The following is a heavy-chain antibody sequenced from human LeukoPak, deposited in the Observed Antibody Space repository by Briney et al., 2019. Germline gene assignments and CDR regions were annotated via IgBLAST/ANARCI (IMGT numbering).Heavy chain of an antibody. Sequence: SETLSLTCAVYGGSFSGYYWSWIRQPPGKGLEWIGEINHSGSTNYNPSLKSRVTISADTSKNQFSLKLSSVTAADTAVYYCARGARRGVIAAAGTGWFDPWGQGTLVTVSS. D-gene: IGHD6-13*01. CDR2: INHSGST. CDR3: ARGARRGVIAAAGTGWFDP. CDR1: GGSFSGYY. V-gene: IGHV4-34*01. J-gene: IGHJ5*02.